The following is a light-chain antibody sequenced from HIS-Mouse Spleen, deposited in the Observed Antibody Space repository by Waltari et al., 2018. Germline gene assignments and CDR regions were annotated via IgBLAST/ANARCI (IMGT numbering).Light chain of an antibody. CDR2: EDS. CDR3: YSTDSSGNHRV. J-gene: IGLJ2*01. CDR1: ALPKKY. Sequence: SYELTQPPSVSVSPGQTARITCSGDALPKKYAYWYQQKSGQAPVLVIYEDSKRPSGRPERFSGSSSGTMATVTISGAQVEDEADYYCYSTDSSGNHRVFGGGTKLTVL. V-gene: IGLV3-10*01.